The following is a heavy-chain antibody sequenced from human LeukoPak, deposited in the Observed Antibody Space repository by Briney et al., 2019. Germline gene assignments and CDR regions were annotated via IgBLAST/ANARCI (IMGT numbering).Heavy chain of an antibody. D-gene: IGHD5-12*01. CDR3: ARRGSGYEFDY. J-gene: IGHJ4*02. Sequence: SETLSLICTVSGGSISSYYWSWIRQPPGKGLEWIGYIYTSGSTDYNPSLKSRVTISVDTSKNQFSLKLSSVTAADTAVYYCARRGSGYEFDYWGQGTLVTVFS. V-gene: IGHV4-4*09. CDR2: IYTSGST. CDR1: GGSISSYY.